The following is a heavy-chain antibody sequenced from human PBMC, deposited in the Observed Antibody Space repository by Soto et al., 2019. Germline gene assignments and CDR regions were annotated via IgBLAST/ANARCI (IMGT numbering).Heavy chain of an antibody. CDR2: IIPIFGTA. CDR3: AIQHRYYYDSSGYRIDY. V-gene: IGHV1-69*06. Sequence: QVQLVQSGAEVKKPGSSVKVSCKASGGTFSSYAISWVRQAPGQGLEWMGGIIPIFGTAHYAQKFQGRVTITADKSTSTAYMELSSLRSEDTAVYYCAIQHRYYYDSSGYRIDYWGQGTLVTVSS. CDR1: GGTFSSYA. J-gene: IGHJ4*02. D-gene: IGHD3-22*01.